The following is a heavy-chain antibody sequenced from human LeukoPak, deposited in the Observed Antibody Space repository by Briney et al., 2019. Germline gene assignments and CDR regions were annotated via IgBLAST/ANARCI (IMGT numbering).Heavy chain of an antibody. J-gene: IGHJ4*02. CDR3: AKASSSWNYFDY. V-gene: IGHV3-21*01. D-gene: IGHD6-13*01. CDR2: ISSSSSYI. CDR1: GFTFSSYS. Sequence: PGGSLRLSCAASGFTFSSYSMNWVRQAPGKGVEWVSSISSSSSYIYYADSVKGRFTISRDNSKNTLYLQMNSLRAEDTAVYYCAKASSSWNYFDYWGQGTLVTVSS.